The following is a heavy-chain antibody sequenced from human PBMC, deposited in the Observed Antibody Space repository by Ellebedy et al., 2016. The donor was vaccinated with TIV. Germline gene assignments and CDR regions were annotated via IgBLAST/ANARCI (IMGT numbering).Heavy chain of an antibody. CDR3: ARGKPVVDDIVVVPGTYGMDV. V-gene: IGHV1-69*10. CDR2: IMPALGPA. Sequence: SVKVPCXASGDTLSSYVIAWMRQAPGQGLEWMGGIMPALGPATLAQKFQGRVTITADKSTSTAYMELTSLRSEDTAVYYCARGKPVVDDIVVVPGTYGMDVWGQGTTVTVSS. J-gene: IGHJ6*02. D-gene: IGHD2-2*01. CDR1: GDTLSSYV.